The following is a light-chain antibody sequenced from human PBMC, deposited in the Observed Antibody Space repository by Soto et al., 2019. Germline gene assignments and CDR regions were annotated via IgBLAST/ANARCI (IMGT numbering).Light chain of an antibody. Sequence: EIVLTQSPGTLSLSPGERATLSCRASQSVSSSYLAWYQQKPGQAPRLLIYGASSRATGIPDRVSGSGSGTDFTLNISRLEPEDCAVYYCKQYGSSPWTFGQGTKVEIK. CDR3: KQYGSSPWT. CDR1: QSVSSSY. CDR2: GAS. J-gene: IGKJ1*01. V-gene: IGKV3-20*01.